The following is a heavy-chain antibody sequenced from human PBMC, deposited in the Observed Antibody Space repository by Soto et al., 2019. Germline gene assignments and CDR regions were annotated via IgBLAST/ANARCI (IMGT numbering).Heavy chain of an antibody. V-gene: IGHV1-18*01. CDR1: GYTFTSHG. CDR3: ARTHCTSTTCYAYAGDFQH. Sequence: ASVKVSCKASGYTFTSHGISWVRQAPGQGLDWMGWISTDNGNTNYAQKLQGRVTMTTDTSTSTAYMELRSLRSDDTAMYYCARTHCTSTTCYAYAGDFQHWGQGTLVTVSS. J-gene: IGHJ1*01. CDR2: ISTDNGNT. D-gene: IGHD2-2*01.